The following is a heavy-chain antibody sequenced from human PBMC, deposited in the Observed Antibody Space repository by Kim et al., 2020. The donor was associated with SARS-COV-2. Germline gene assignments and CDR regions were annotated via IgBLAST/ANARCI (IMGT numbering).Heavy chain of an antibody. V-gene: IGHV4-59*08. CDR1: GGSISSYY. J-gene: IGHJ3*02. D-gene: IGHD3-16*01. CDR2: IYYSVST. Sequence: SETLSLTCTVSGGSISSYYWSWIRQPPGKGLEWIGYIYYSVSTNYNPSLKSRVTISVDTSKNQFSLKLSSVTAADTAVYYCASFGLPKAFDIWGQGTLVT. CDR3: ASFGLPKAFDI.